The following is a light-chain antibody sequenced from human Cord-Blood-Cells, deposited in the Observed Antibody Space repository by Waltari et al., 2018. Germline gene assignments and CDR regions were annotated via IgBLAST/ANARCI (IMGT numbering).Light chain of an antibody. CDR1: QSVSSSY. J-gene: IGKJ5*01. Sequence: EIVLTQSPGTLSLSPGERATLSCRASQSVSSSYLAWYPQKPGQAPRLLIYGASSRATGIPDRCSGSGSGTDFTLTSSRLEPEDFAVYYCQQYGSSPITFGQGTRLEIK. V-gene: IGKV3-20*01. CDR3: QQYGSSPIT. CDR2: GAS.